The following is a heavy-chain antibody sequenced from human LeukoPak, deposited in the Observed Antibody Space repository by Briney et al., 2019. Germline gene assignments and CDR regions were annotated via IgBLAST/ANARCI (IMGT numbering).Heavy chain of an antibody. Sequence: GGSLRLSCAAYGFTFSSYAMSWVRQAPGKGLEWVSAISGSGGSTYYADSVKGRFTISRDNSKNTLYLQMNSLRAEDTAVYYCARGKWELPPFDYWGQGTLVTVSS. D-gene: IGHD1-26*01. J-gene: IGHJ4*02. V-gene: IGHV3-23*01. CDR1: GFTFSSYA. CDR2: ISGSGGST. CDR3: ARGKWELPPFDY.